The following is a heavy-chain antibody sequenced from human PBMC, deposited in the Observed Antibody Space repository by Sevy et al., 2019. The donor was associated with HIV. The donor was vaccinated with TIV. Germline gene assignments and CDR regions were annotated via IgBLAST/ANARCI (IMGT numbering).Heavy chain of an antibody. V-gene: IGHV3-15*01. Sequence: GGSLRLSCAASGFTFSNAWMSWVRQSPGKGLEWVGRIRSKAGGGTTDYAKIVKGKFTISRDDSRDILYLQVNSLETEDTAVYYCTTDHRRDGIVVVPFEYWGQGTLVTVSS. J-gene: IGHJ4*02. D-gene: IGHD2-15*01. CDR3: TTDHRRDGIVVVPFEY. CDR1: GFTFSNAW. CDR2: IRSKAGGGTT.